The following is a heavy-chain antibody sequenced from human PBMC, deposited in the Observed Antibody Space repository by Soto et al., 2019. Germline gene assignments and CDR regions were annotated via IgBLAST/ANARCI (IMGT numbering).Heavy chain of an antibody. V-gene: IGHV3-23*01. CDR1: GFTFSSYA. CDR2: ISGSGGST. CDR3: AIEGEHYFDY. Sequence: EVQLLESGGGLVQPGGSLRLSCAASGFTFSSYAMSWVRQAPGKGLEWVSAISGSGGSTYYADSVKGRFTISRDNSKNTLYLHMNSRRAEDTVVYYCAIEGEHYFDYWGQGTLVPVSS. J-gene: IGHJ4*02.